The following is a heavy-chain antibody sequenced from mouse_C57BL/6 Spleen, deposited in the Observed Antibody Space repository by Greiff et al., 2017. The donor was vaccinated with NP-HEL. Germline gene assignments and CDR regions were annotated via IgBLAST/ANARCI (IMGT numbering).Heavy chain of an antibody. V-gene: IGHV1-66*01. CDR3: AYSSGYVCYAMDY. Sequence: QVQLQQSGPELVKPGASVKISCKASGYSFTSYYIHWVKQRPGQGLEWIGWIYPGSGNTKYNEKFKGKATLTADTSSSTAYMQLSSLTSDDSAVYYCAYSSGYVCYAMDYWGQGTSVTVSS. CDR1: GYSFTSYY. D-gene: IGHD3-2*02. J-gene: IGHJ4*01. CDR2: IYPGSGNT.